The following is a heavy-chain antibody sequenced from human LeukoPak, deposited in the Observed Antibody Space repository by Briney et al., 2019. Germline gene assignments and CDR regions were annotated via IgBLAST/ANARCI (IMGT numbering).Heavy chain of an antibody. D-gene: IGHD3-3*01. CDR3: ARARRPWSSEYFQH. Sequence: ASVKVSCKASGYTFTSYDINWVRQATGQGLEWMGWMNPNSGNTGYAQKFQGRVTMTRNTSISTAYMELSGLRSEDTAVYYCARARRPWSSEYFQHWGQGTLVTVSS. J-gene: IGHJ1*01. CDR1: GYTFTSYD. CDR2: MNPNSGNT. V-gene: IGHV1-8*01.